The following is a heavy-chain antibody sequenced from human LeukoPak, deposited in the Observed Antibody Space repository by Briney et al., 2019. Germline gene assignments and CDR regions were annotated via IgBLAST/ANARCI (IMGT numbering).Heavy chain of an antibody. CDR3: ARATTSPGTSYGLDY. V-gene: IGHV3-66*01. J-gene: IGHJ4*02. CDR1: GFTFSSY. D-gene: IGHD4-17*01. Sequence: GGSLRLSCAASGFTFSSYMSWVRQAPGKGLEWVSATYSGGTTYYADSVKDRFSVSRDISKNTLSVQMNSLRAEDTAMYYCARATTSPGTSYGLDYWGQGILVTVSS. CDR2: TYSGGTT.